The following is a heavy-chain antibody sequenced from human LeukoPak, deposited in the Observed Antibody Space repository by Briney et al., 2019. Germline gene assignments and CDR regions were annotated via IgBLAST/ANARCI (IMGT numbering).Heavy chain of an antibody. J-gene: IGHJ4*02. D-gene: IGHD3-16*02. V-gene: IGHV3-15*01. CDR1: GFTFSNAW. CDR3: TTGGGMITFGGVIVYV. CDR2: IKGKTDGGTT. Sequence: GGSLRLSCAASGFTFSNAWMSWVRQAPGKGLECVGRIKGKTDGGTTDYAAPVKGRFTISRDDSKNTLYLQMNSLKTEDTAVYYCTTGGGMITFGGVIVYVWGQGTLVTVSS.